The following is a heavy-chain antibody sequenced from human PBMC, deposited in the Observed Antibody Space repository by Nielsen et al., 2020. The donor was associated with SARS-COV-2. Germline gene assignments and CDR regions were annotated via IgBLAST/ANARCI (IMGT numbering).Heavy chain of an antibody. CDR3: ARGDLVVVPSPLLGLGPIFYYFCLDV. D-gene: IGHD2-2*02. CDR1: GGSVSRNVW. V-gene: IGHV4-4*02. J-gene: IGHJ6*03. Sequence: SETLSLTCAVSGGSVSRNVWWTWVRQSPGKGLEWIGEVSHSGSTNYKPSLKSRVTLSMDKSKRQVSLRLTSVSAADTAVYFCARGDLVVVPSPLLGLGPIFYYFCLDVWGKGTTVTVS. CDR2: VSHSGST.